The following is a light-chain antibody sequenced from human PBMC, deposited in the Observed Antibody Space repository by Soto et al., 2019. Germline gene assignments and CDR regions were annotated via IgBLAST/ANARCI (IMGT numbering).Light chain of an antibody. CDR2: DAS. Sequence: DIQMTQSPSTLSASVGDRVTITCRASQSISRWLTWYQQKPGKAPKLLIYDASTLEGGVPSRFSGSGSGTEFTLTITSLQPEDSATYYCQQYYDFRTFGQGTKVEI. V-gene: IGKV1-5*01. CDR1: QSISRW. CDR3: QQYYDFRT. J-gene: IGKJ1*01.